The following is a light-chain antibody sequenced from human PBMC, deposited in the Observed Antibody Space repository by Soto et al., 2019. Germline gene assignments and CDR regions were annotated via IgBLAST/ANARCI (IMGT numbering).Light chain of an antibody. V-gene: IGKV3-20*01. Sequence: EIVMTQSPATLSVSPGERATLSCRASQSVSNNYLAWYQQKPGQAPRLRIYGASNRATGIPDRFSGSGSGTDFTLTISRLEPEDFAVYYCQQYGSSPPWTFGQGTKVDIK. CDR2: GAS. CDR1: QSVSNNY. J-gene: IGKJ1*01. CDR3: QQYGSSPPWT.